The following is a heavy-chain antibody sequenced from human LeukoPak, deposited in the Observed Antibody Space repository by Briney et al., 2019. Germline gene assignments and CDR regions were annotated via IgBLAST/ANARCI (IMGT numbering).Heavy chain of an antibody. Sequence: ASVKVSRKASGYTFTGYYMHWVRQAPGQGLEWMGWINPNSGGTNYAQKFQGRVTMTRDTSISTAYMELSRLRSDDTAVYYCARGEGRYSSSWWYYFDYWGQGTLVTVSS. J-gene: IGHJ4*02. V-gene: IGHV1-2*02. D-gene: IGHD6-13*01. CDR3: ARGEGRYSSSWWYYFDY. CDR1: GYTFTGYY. CDR2: INPNSGGT.